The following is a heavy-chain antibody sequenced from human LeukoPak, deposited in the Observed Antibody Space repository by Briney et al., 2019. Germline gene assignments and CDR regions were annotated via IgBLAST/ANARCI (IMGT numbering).Heavy chain of an antibody. CDR1: GFTFSSYS. D-gene: IGHD3-22*01. CDR3: ARAKYYYDSSGGDAFDI. V-gene: IGHV3-48*01. J-gene: IGHJ3*02. CDR2: ISSSSSTI. Sequence: SGGSLRLSCAASGFTFSSYSMTWVRQAPGKGLEWVSYISSSSSTIYYADSVKGRFTISRDNAKNSLYLQMNSLRAEDTAVYYCARAKYYYDSSGGDAFDIWGQGTMVTVSS.